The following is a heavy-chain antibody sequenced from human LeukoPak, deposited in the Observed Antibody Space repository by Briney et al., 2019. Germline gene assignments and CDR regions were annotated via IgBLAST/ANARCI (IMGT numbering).Heavy chain of an antibody. V-gene: IGHV3-23*01. D-gene: IGHD6-19*01. CDR2: ISGGGGTT. Sequence: GGSLRLSCAAPGFTFSSYAMSWVRQAPGKGLEWVSAISGGGGTTYYADSVKGRFTISRDNSKNTLYLQMSSLRAEDTALYYCAKDPEYSSGWYLDSWGQGTLVTVSS. CDR3: AKDPEYSSGWYLDS. J-gene: IGHJ4*02. CDR1: GFTFSSYA.